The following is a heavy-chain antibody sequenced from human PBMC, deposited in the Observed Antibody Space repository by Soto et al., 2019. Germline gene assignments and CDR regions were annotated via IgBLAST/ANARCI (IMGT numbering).Heavy chain of an antibody. Sequence: SETLSLTCTVSGASISSGGYYWTWIRQHPGKGLEWIGYIYYSGSTNSNPSLKSRVTISVDTSKNQFSLKLSSVTAADTAVYYCARGGWRHIDYWGQGTLVTVSS. CDR3: ARGGWRHIDY. CDR1: GASISSGGYY. V-gene: IGHV4-61*08. D-gene: IGHD3-3*01. J-gene: IGHJ4*02. CDR2: IYYSGST.